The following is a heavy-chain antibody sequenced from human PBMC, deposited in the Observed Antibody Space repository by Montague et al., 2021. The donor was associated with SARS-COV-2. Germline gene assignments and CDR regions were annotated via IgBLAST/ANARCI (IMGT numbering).Heavy chain of an antibody. Sequence: SETLSLTCAVYGESFSGFFWSWIRQPPGKGLEWIAEINDRGVTTYNSNPSLGSRVTISADTSKNQFSLKLRSVTAADTAVYYCARWDPQTLTVISLRGKSANDYWGQGTLVTVSS. J-gene: IGHJ4*02. V-gene: IGHV4-34*01. CDR3: ARWDPQTLTVISLRGKSANDY. D-gene: IGHD4-11*01. CDR2: INDRGVTTY. CDR1: GESFSGFF.